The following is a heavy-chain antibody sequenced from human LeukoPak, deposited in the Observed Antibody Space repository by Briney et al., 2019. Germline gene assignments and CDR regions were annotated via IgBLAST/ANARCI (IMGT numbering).Heavy chain of an antibody. Sequence: SVKVSCKASGGTFSSYTISWVRQAPGQGLEWMGRIIPILGIANYAQKFQGRVTITADKSTSTAYMELSSLRSEDTAVYYCARDRDGYNSVAFDIWGQGTMVTVSS. V-gene: IGHV1-69*04. CDR3: ARDRDGYNSVAFDI. D-gene: IGHD5-24*01. CDR1: GGTFSSYT. J-gene: IGHJ3*02. CDR2: IIPILGIA.